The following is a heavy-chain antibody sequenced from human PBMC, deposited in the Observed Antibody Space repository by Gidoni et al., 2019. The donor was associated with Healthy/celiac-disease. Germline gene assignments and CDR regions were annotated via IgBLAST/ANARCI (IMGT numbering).Heavy chain of an antibody. CDR3: ASVKIGPGMEDYGDYSPTNFDY. CDR1: GGSISGSSYY. V-gene: IGHV4-39*07. J-gene: IGHJ4*02. CDR2: IYSSGGT. D-gene: IGHD4-17*01. Sequence: QLQLPASGPGLVKPSETLSLTCPVSGGSISGSSYYWAWIRQPPGKGLEWIGSIYSSGGTSYNPSLKSRVTISVDTSKNQFSLKLSSVTAADTAVYYCASVKIGPGMEDYGDYSPTNFDYWGQGTLVTVSS.